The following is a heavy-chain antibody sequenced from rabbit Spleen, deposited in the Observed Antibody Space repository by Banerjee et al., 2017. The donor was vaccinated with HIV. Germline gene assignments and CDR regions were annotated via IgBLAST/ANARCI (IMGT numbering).Heavy chain of an antibody. D-gene: IGHD1-1*01. CDR2: INAVTGKA. V-gene: IGHV1S45*01. J-gene: IGHJ4*01. Sequence: QEQLEESGGDLVKPEGSLTLTCTASGFSFSYSYWICWVRQAPGKGLEWIACINAVTGKAVYASWAKGRFTFSKTSSTTVTLQLNSLTAADTATYFCVRGASGTGYYSLWGQGTLVTVS. CDR3: VRGASGTGYYSL. CDR1: GFSFSYSYW.